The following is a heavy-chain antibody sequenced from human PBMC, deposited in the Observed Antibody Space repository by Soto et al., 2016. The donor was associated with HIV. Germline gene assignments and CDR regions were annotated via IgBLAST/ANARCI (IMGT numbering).Heavy chain of an antibody. J-gene: IGHJ6*02. V-gene: IGHV3-15*01. CDR1: GFIFSNAW. D-gene: IGHD3-9*01. CDR2: IKGKADGETI. CDR3: TTILRYFDWSFYYHYTMDV. Sequence: EVQLVESGGGLVKPGGSLRLSCAASGFIFSNAWVSWVRLAPGKGLEWVGRIKGKADGETIDYAAPVKGRFTLSRDDSKNTFYLQMNSLKTEDTAVYYCTTILRYFDWSFYYHYTMDVWGQGTTVTVSS.